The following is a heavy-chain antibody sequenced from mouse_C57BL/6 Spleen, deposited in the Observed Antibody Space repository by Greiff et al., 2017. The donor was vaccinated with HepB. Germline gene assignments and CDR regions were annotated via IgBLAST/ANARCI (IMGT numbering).Heavy chain of an antibody. J-gene: IGHJ4*01. V-gene: IGHV1-76*01. D-gene: IGHD1-1*02. CDR3: AYGPYAMDY. CDR1: GYTFTDYY. CDR2: IYPGSGNT. Sequence: LVESGAELVRPGASVKLSCKASGYTFTDYYINWVKQRPGQGLEWIARIYPGSGNTYYNEKFKGKATLTAEKSSSTAYMQLSSLTSEDSAVYFCAYGPYAMDYWGQGTSVTVSS.